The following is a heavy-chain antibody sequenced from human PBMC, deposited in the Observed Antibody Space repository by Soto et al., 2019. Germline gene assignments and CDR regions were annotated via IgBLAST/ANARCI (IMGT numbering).Heavy chain of an antibody. CDR3: ARDPCSGGSCYMHY. J-gene: IGHJ4*02. CDR1: GFTFSSYA. D-gene: IGHD2-15*01. CDR2: ISYDGSNK. V-gene: IGHV3-30-3*01. Sequence: QVQLVESGGGVVQPGRSLRLSCAASGFTFSSYAMHWVRQAPGKGLEWVAVISYDGSNKYYADSVKGRFTISRDNSKNTLYLQMNSLRAEDTAVYYCARDPCSGGSCYMHYWGQGTLVTVSS.